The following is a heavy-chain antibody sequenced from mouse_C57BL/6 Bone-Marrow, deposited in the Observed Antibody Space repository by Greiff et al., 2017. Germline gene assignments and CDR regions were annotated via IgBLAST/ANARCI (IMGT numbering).Heavy chain of an antibody. Sequence: QVQLQQPGAELVKPGASVKLSCKASGYTFTSYWMHWVKQRPGQGLEWIGMIHPNSGSTNYNEKFKSKATLTVDKSSSTAYMQLSSLTSEDSAVYYCARLDYDRFLFAYWGQGTLVTVSA. J-gene: IGHJ3*01. V-gene: IGHV1-64*01. CDR1: GYTFTSYW. CDR3: ARLDYDRFLFAY. CDR2: IHPNSGST. D-gene: IGHD2-3*01.